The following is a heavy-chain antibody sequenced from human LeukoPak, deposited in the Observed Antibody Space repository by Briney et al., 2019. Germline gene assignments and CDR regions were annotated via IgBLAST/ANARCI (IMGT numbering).Heavy chain of an antibody. V-gene: IGHV3-30*04. J-gene: IGHJ6*03. D-gene: IGHD6-19*01. CDR1: GFTFSSYA. Sequence: GRSLRLSCAASGFTFSSYAMHWVRQAPGKGLEWVAVISYDGSNKYYADSVKGRFNISRDNSKNTLYLQMNSLRAEDTAVYYCARDGGWYKRGLDHYYYYMDVWGKGTTVIVSS. CDR2: ISYDGSNK. CDR3: ARDGGWYKRGLDHYYYYMDV.